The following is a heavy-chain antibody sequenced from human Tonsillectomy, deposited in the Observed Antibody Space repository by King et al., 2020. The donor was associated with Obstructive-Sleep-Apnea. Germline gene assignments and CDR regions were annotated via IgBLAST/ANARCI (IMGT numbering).Heavy chain of an antibody. CDR1: GFTFSDYY. J-gene: IGHJ6*02. CDR3: ASGVYSSSWYAGGDYYYGMEV. V-gene: IGHV3-11*01. Sequence: VQLVESGGGLVKPGGSLRLSCAASGFTFSDYYMSWIRQATGKGLEWVSYISSSGSTIYYADSVKGRFTISRENAKNSLYLQMNSLRAEDTAVYYCASGVYSSSWYAGGDYYYGMEVWGQGTTVTVSS. CDR2: ISSSGSTI. D-gene: IGHD6-13*01.